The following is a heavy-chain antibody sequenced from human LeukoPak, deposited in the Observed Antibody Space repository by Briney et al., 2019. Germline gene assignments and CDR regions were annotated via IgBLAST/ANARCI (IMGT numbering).Heavy chain of an antibody. Sequence: GGSLRLSCAASGFTFSSYWMSWVRQAPGKGLEWVANIKRDGSETYFVDSMKGRFTISRDNAKNSLYLQMNSLRAEDTAVYYCARGSGWFAYWGQGTLVTVSS. CDR1: GFTFSSYW. V-gene: IGHV3-7*01. CDR2: IKRDGSET. CDR3: ARGSGWFAY. J-gene: IGHJ4*02. D-gene: IGHD6-19*01.